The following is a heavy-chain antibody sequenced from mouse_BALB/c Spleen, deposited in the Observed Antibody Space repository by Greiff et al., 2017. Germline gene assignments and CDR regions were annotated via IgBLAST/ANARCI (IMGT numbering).Heavy chain of an antibody. J-gene: IGHJ4*01. CDR1: GYTFTDYA. V-gene: IGHV1-67*01. CDR3: AGRGGTGAMDY. CDR2: ISIYYDKT. Sequence: VQLQQSGPELVRPGESVKISCKGSGYTFTDYAMHWVKQSHAKSLEWIGVISIYYDKTNYNQKFKGKATMTVDKSSSTAYMELARLTSEDSAIYYCAGRGGTGAMDYWGQGTSVTVSS. D-gene: IGHD3-3*01.